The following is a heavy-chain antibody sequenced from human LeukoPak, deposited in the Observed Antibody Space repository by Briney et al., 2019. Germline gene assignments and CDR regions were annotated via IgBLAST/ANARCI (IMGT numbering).Heavy chain of an antibody. Sequence: GGSLRLSCAASGFTFSSYWMSWVRQAPGKGLEWVANIKQDGSEKYYVDSVKGRFTISRDNAKNSLYLQMNSLRAEDTAVYYCARDGDFDFWSGYTIEDYWGQGTLVTVSS. J-gene: IGHJ4*02. CDR1: GFTFSSYW. CDR3: ARDGDFDFWSGYTIEDY. CDR2: IKQDGSEK. D-gene: IGHD3-3*01. V-gene: IGHV3-7*01.